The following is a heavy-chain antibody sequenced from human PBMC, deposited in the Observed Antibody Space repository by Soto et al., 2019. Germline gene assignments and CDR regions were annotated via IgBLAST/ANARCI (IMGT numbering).Heavy chain of an antibody. D-gene: IGHD2-15*01. Sequence: PSETLSLTCAVYGGSVSGSFWSWIRQPPGKGLEWIGEINHSGTTSYSPSLESRVTTSIDTSKNQFSLRMSSVTAADTAIYYCARRYCSDSXCSYFDYWGRGTLVT. CDR2: INHSGTT. V-gene: IGHV4-34*01. CDR1: GGSVSGSF. J-gene: IGHJ4*02. CDR3: ARRYCSDSXCSYFDY.